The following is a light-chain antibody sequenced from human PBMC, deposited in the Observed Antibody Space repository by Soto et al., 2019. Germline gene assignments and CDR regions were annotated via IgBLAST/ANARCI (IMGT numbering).Light chain of an antibody. CDR2: DAS. Sequence: EIVLTQSPATLSFSPGERATLSYRASQSVSSYLAWYQQKPGQAPRLLIYDASNRATGIPARFSGSGSGTDFTLAISSLEPEDFAVYYCQQRSNWPPYTFGQGTKLEIK. J-gene: IGKJ2*01. CDR3: QQRSNWPPYT. V-gene: IGKV3-11*01. CDR1: QSVSSY.